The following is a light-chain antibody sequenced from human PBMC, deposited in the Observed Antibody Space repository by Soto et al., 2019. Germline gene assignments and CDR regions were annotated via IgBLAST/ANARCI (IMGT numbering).Light chain of an antibody. CDR1: QSVLYSATNKSY. Sequence: DIVMTQSPESLAVSLGERATINCKSSQSVLYSATNKSYLAWFKQKPGQPPKLLIYWAANRQSGVPDRFSGSGSGTDHTLSSSSLQAGEVAVYYCQQYYSTPLTFGGGTKVQIK. V-gene: IGKV4-1*01. CDR2: WAA. J-gene: IGKJ4*01. CDR3: QQYYSTPLT.